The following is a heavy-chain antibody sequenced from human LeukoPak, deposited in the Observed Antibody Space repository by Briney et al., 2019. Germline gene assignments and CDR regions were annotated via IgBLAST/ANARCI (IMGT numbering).Heavy chain of an antibody. Sequence: GESLKISCKGSGYSFTSYWIGWVRQMPGKGLEWMGIIYPGDSDTRYSPSFQGQVTISADKSISTAYLQWSRLRSDDTAVYYCARDRVVQWLALGDAFDIWGQGTMVTVSS. D-gene: IGHD6-19*01. CDR1: GYSFTSYW. CDR2: IYPGDSDT. J-gene: IGHJ3*02. V-gene: IGHV5-51*01. CDR3: ARDRVVQWLALGDAFDI.